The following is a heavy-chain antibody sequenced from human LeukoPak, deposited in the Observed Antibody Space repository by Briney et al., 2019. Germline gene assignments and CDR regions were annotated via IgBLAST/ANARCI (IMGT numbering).Heavy chain of an antibody. V-gene: IGHV1-18*01. CDR1: GYTFTSYG. D-gene: IGHD5-18*01. CDR2: ISAYNGNT. J-gene: IGHJ5*02. Sequence: GASVKVYCKASGYTFTSYGISWVRQAPGQGLEWMGWISAYNGNTNYAQKLQGRVTMTTDTSTSTAYMELRSLRSDDTAVYYCAREDGSYGSNWFDPWGQGTLVTVSS. CDR3: AREDGSYGSNWFDP.